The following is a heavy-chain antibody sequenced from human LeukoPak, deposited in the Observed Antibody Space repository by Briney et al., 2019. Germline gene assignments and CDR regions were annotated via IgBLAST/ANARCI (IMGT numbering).Heavy chain of an antibody. Sequence: GESLKISCKGSGYSFTSHWIGWVRQMPGKGLEWMGIIYPGDSDTRYSPSFPGQVTISADKSISTSYLQSSRLKASDTAMYYCGTPQDDYGFDYWGPGTLVTVSS. CDR2: IYPGDSDT. D-gene: IGHD4-17*01. J-gene: IGHJ4*02. V-gene: IGHV5-51*01. CDR3: GTPQDDYGFDY. CDR1: GYSFTSHW.